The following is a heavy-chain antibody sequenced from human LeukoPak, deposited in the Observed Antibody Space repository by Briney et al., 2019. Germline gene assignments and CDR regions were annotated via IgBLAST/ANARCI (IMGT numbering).Heavy chain of an antibody. D-gene: IGHD6-13*01. V-gene: IGHV3-48*03. CDR1: GFTFSSYE. CDR2: ISSSGSTI. J-gene: IGHJ4*02. CDR3: AKDSSSSWYWARYYFDY. Sequence: GGSLRLSCAASGFTFSSYEMNWVRQAPGKGLEWVSYISSSGSTICYADSVKGRFTISRDNAKNSLYLQMNSLRAEDTAVYYCAKDSSSSWYWARYYFDYWGQGTLVTVSS.